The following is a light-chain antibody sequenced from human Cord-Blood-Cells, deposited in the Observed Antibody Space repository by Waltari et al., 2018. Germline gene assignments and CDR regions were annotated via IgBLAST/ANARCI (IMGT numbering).Light chain of an antibody. V-gene: IGLV2-23*02. CDR3: CSYAGSWV. Sequence: QSALTQPASASGSPGQSITISCPGTSSDVGSYNLVSWYQQHPGKAPKLMIYEVSKRPSGVSNRFSGSKSGNTASLTISGLQAEDEADYYCCSYAGSWVFGGGTKLTVL. J-gene: IGLJ3*02. CDR1: SSDVGSYNL. CDR2: EVS.